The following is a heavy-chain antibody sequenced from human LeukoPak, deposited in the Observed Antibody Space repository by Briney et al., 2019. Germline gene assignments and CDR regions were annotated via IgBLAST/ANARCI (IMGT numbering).Heavy chain of an antibody. D-gene: IGHD5-18*01. V-gene: IGHV3-49*03. Sequence: PGGSLRLSCTSSGFTFGTYAVSWFRQAPGKGLEWVAFIRSKTFGGTIEYAASVKGRFTISRDDSKSIAYLQMNSLKTEDTAVYYCTRYSGRTDYWGQGTLVSVSS. CDR2: IRSKTFGGTI. CDR1: GFTFGTYA. J-gene: IGHJ4*02. CDR3: TRYSGRTDY.